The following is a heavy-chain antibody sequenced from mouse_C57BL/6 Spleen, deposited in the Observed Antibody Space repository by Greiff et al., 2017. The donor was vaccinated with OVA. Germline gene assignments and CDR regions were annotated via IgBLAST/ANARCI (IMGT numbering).Heavy chain of an antibody. Sequence: EVQLQQSGPELVKPGASVKISCKASGYTFTDYYMNWVKQSHGQSLEWIGDINPNNGGTSYNQKFKGKATLTVDKSSSTSYMELRSLTSEDTAIYYCARWGPYYKDYWGQGTTLTVSS. CDR3: ARWGPYYKDY. D-gene: IGHD2-12*01. CDR1: GYTFTDYY. J-gene: IGHJ2*01. CDR2: INPNNGGT. V-gene: IGHV1-26*01.